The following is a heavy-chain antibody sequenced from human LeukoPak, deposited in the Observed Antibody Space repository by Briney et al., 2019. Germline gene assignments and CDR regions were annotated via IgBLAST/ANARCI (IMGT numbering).Heavy chain of an antibody. J-gene: IGHJ4*02. V-gene: IGHV1-8*01. CDR3: ARGWGVVIGDY. Sequence: ASVKVSCKASGYTFTSYDINWVRQATGQGLEWMGWMNPNSDNTGYAQKFQGRVTMTRDTSTSTVYMELSSLRSEDTAVYYCARGWGVVIGDYWGQGTLVTVSS. D-gene: IGHD3-3*01. CDR1: GYTFTSYD. CDR2: MNPNSDNT.